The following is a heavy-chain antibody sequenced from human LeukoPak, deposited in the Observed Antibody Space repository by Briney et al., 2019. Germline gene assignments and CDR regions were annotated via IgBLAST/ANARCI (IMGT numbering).Heavy chain of an antibody. CDR3: AREPSYYYGSGSYPQGFDP. J-gene: IGHJ5*02. D-gene: IGHD3-10*01. CDR2: INHSGST. V-gene: IGHV4-34*01. Sequence: SETLSLTCAVYGGSFSGYYWSWIRQPPGKGLEWIGEINHSGSTNYNPSLKSRVTISVDTSKNQFSLKLSSVTAADTAVYYCAREPSYYYGSGSYPQGFDPWGQGTLVTVSS. CDR1: GGSFSGYY.